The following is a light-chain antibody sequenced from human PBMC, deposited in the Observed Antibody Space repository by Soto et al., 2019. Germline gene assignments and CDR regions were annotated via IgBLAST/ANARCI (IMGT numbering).Light chain of an antibody. CDR3: QQYGSSRWT. Sequence: EIVLTQSPGTLSLSAGERSTLSWRASQSVSSSYLAWYQQKPGQAPRLLIYGASSRATGIPDRFSGSGSGTDFTLTISRLEPEDFAVYYCQQYGSSRWTFGQGTKVDIK. V-gene: IGKV3-20*01. CDR1: QSVSSSY. J-gene: IGKJ1*01. CDR2: GAS.